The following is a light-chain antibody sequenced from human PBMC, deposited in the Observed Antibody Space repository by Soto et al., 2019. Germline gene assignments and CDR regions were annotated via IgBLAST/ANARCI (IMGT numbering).Light chain of an antibody. CDR1: QSISNH. CDR3: QQSYSSPPT. J-gene: IGKJ5*01. V-gene: IGKV1-39*01. CDR2: AAS. Sequence: IQRTQSPSSLAASVEDRVISTCRASQSISNHLNWYQQKPGKAPKLLIFAASSLQSGVPSRFSGSRSGPDFTLTLSSLQPEDSATYYCQQSYSSPPTFGQGTRLEIK.